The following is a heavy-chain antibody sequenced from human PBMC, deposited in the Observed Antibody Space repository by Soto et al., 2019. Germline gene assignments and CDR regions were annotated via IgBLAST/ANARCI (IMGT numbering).Heavy chain of an antibody. D-gene: IGHD3-9*01. CDR1: GGSISSYY. CDR3: ARSGSPTYYDILTGYYAYYYYYYMDV. J-gene: IGHJ6*03. CDR2: IYYSGST. V-gene: IGHV4-59*08. Sequence: SETLSLTCTVSGGSISSYYWSWIRQPPGKGLEWIGYIYYSGSTNYNPSLKSRVTISVDTSKNQFSLKLSSVTAADTAVYYCARSGSPTYYDILTGYYAYYYYYYMDVWGKGTTVTVSS.